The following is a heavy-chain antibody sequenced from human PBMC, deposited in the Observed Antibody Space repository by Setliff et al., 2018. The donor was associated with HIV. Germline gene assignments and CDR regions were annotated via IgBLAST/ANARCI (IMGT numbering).Heavy chain of an antibody. D-gene: IGHD1-7*01. J-gene: IGHJ4*02. CDR1: GVSITNSNW. CDR3: ARADRYNWNYEDY. Sequence: ETLSLTCDVSGVSITNSNWWTWVRQAPGKGLEWVANIKQDGSEKYYVDSVKGRFTISRDNAKNSLYLQMNSLRVEDTAMYYCARADRYNWNYEDYWGQGTLVTVSS. V-gene: IGHV3-7*01. CDR2: IKQDGSEK.